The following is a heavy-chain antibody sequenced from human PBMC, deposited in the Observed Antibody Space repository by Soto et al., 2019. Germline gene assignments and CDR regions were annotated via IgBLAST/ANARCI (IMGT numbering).Heavy chain of an antibody. J-gene: IGHJ4*02. D-gene: IGHD3-10*01. V-gene: IGHV1-69*06. CDR2: IIPFLGKT. CDR1: GSIFITYG. Sequence: QVQLVQSGAELKMPGSSVKVSCKTSGSIFITYGFSWVRQAPGQGLEWMGGIIPFLGKTNHAQKLQGRVPIPADTATSAVYMQLTNPTFEATAVYFCARETAHRGASGRPLLPENFDSWGQGTLVTVS. CDR3: ARETAHRGASGRPLLPENFDS.